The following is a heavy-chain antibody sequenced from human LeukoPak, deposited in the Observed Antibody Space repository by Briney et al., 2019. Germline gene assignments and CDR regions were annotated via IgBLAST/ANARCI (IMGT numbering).Heavy chain of an antibody. Sequence: SETLSLTYTVSGGSIGSSSYYWGWIRQPPGKGLEWIGSIYYSGSTYYNPSLKSRVTISVDTSKNQFSLKLTSVTAADTAVYYCAREIGYCDNGSCGNFDYWGQGTQVTVSS. CDR3: AREIGYCDNGSCGNFDY. CDR2: IYYSGST. D-gene: IGHD2-15*01. CDR1: GGSIGSSSYY. J-gene: IGHJ4*02. V-gene: IGHV4-39*07.